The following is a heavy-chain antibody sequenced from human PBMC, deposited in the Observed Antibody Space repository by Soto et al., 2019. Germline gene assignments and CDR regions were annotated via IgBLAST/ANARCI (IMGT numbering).Heavy chain of an antibody. CDR3: AREDYDSSGYYGAFDI. CDR2: IYYSGST. Sequence: SETLSLTCTVSGGSISSYYWSWIRQPPGKGLEWIGYIYYSGSTNYNPSLKSRVTISVDTSKNQFSLKLSSVTAADTAVYYCAREDYDSSGYYGAFDIWGQGTMVTVSS. V-gene: IGHV4-59*01. CDR1: GGSISSYY. J-gene: IGHJ3*02. D-gene: IGHD3-22*01.